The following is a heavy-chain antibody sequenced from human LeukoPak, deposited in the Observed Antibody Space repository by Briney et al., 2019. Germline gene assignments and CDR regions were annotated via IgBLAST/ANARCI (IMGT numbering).Heavy chain of an antibody. J-gene: IGHJ4*02. CDR2: IWYDGTIA. CDR1: GFTFSTYG. V-gene: IGHV3-33*01. CDR3: ARDWALTGFGY. D-gene: IGHD3-9*01. Sequence: PGRSLRLSCAASGFTFSTYGFHWVRQAPGKGLDWVAVIWYDGTIAYYGDSVKGRFTVSEDNSKNTLYLQMNSLRAEDTAVYYCARDWALTGFGYWGQGTLVTVSS.